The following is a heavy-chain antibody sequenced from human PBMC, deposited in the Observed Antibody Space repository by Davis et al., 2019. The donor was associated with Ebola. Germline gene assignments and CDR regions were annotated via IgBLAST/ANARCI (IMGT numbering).Heavy chain of an antibody. CDR1: GFTFSSYG. V-gene: IGHV3-33*01. CDR2: IWYDGSNK. J-gene: IGHJ6*02. D-gene: IGHD3-3*01. CDR3: ALLEWLFPYAMDV. Sequence: PGRSLKISCAASGFTFSSYGMHWVRQAPGKGLEWVAVIWYDGSNKYYADSVKGRFTISRDNSKNTLYLQMNSLRAEDTAVYYCALLEWLFPYAMDVWGQGTTVTVSS.